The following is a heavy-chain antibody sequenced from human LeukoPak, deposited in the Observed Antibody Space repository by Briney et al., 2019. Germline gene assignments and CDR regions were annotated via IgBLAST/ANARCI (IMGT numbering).Heavy chain of an antibody. D-gene: IGHD1-14*01. V-gene: IGHV4-59*11. J-gene: IGHJ3*01. Sequence: SGTLSLTCSVSGGSIITHFWNWIRQPPGRGLEWIGYVHHTDIPNFNPSLKSRVTILLDRSKNQLSLKLTSVTAADAAVYYCARDRRREGVHAFDVWGRGTMVTVSS. CDR2: VHHTDIP. CDR1: GGSIITHF. CDR3: ARDRRREGVHAFDV.